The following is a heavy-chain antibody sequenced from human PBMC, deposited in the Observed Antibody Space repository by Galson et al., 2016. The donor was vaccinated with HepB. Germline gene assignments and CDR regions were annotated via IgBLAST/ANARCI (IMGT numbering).Heavy chain of an antibody. CDR1: GFIFRSSA. CDR3: ARFIASPWNDYYYYGMDV. Sequence: SLRLSCADSGFIFRSSAMNWVRQAPGKGLEWLAVISNDGSNKYSADAVKGRFTISRDNSKNTLYLQMNSLRAEDTAVYYCARFIASPWNDYYYYGMDVWGKGTTVTVSS. V-gene: IGHV3-30-3*01. J-gene: IGHJ6*04. D-gene: IGHD1-1*01. CDR2: ISNDGSNK.